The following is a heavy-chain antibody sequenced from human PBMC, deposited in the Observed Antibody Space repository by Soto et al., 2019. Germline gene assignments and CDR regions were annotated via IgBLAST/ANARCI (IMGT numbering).Heavy chain of an antibody. D-gene: IGHD3-3*01. V-gene: IGHV1-46*02. CDR1: GYIFKNYY. CDR2: FNPFSGAT. J-gene: IGHJ4*01. CDR3: ARDLTSGDY. Sequence: QVQLVQSGAEVKKPGASVKISCETSGYIFKNYYIHWVRQAPAQGLEWMAIFNPFSGATNYEQRLQGRVTATMDMSTSTVYMELNNLRSEDTAMYYCARDLTSGDYWGQGTLISVSS.